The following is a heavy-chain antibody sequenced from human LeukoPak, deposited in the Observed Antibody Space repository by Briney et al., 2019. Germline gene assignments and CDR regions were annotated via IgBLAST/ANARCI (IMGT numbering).Heavy chain of an antibody. CDR1: GFTFSSYW. J-gene: IGHJ3*02. V-gene: IGHV3-7*01. CDR2: IKQDGSEK. CDR3: ARDRGSYFVPDAFDI. Sequence: GGSLRLSCAASGFTFSSYWMSWVHQAPGKGLEWVANIKQDGSEKYYVDSVKGRFTISRDNAKNSLYLQMNSLRAEDTAVYYCARDRGSYFVPDAFDIWGQGTMVTVAS. D-gene: IGHD1-26*01.